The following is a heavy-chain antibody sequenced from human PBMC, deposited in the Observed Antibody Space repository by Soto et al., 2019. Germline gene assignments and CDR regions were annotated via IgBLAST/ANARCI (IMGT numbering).Heavy chain of an antibody. J-gene: IGHJ4*02. CDR3: AKDKGKRYFDY. CDR2: ISDDGSNE. Sequence: PGGSLRLSCAASRLTFSRAGMHWVRQAPGKGLEWVAVISDDGSNEYYADSVKGRFTISRDNSKNTLYLQMNSLRVEDTAVYYCAKDKGKRYFDYWGQGTLVTVSS. V-gene: IGHV3-30*18. CDR1: RLTFSRAG.